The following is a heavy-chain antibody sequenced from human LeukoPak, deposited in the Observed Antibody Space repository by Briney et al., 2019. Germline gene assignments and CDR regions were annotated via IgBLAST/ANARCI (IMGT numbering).Heavy chain of an antibody. CDR2: IYYSGST. CDR1: GGSISSGGYS. V-gene: IGHV4-31*03. D-gene: IGHD2-15*01. CDR3: ARDSCSGGSCYYYYGMDV. Sequence: SETLSLTCTVSGGSISSGGYSWSWIRQHPGKGLEWIGYIYYSGSTYYNPSLKSRVTISVDTSKNQFSLKLSSVTAADTAVYYCARDSCSGGSCYYYYGMDVWGQGTTVTVSS. J-gene: IGHJ6*02.